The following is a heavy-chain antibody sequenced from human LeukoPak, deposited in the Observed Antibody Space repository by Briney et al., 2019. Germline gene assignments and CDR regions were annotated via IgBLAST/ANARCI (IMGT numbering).Heavy chain of an antibody. CDR1: RFTFSSYA. J-gene: IGHJ4*02. CDR2: IRYDGSNK. D-gene: IGHD1-20*01. Sequence: GGSPRLSCAASRFTFSSYAMSWVRQAPGKGLEWVAFIRYDGSNKYYADSVKGRFTISRDNSKNTLYLQMNSLRAEDTAVYYCAKAPGLTGTPPGVDYWGQGTLVTVSS. CDR3: AKAPGLTGTPPGVDY. V-gene: IGHV3-30*02.